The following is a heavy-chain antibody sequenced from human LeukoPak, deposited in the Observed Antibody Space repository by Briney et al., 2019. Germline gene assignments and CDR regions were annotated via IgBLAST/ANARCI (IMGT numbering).Heavy chain of an antibody. Sequence: SETLSLTCTVSGGSISSRGYYWSWLRQHPGKGLEWIGYIYYSGSTSYNPSLKSRVTISVDTSKNQFSLKLSSVTAADTAVYYCARVWGTSDAFDIWGQGTMVTVSS. D-gene: IGHD7-27*01. CDR2: IYYSGST. J-gene: IGHJ3*02. V-gene: IGHV4-31*03. CDR1: GGSISSRGYY. CDR3: ARVWGTSDAFDI.